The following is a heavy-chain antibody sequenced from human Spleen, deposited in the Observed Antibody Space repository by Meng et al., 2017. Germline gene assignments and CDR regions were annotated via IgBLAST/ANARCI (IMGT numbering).Heavy chain of an antibody. CDR1: GGAVSSGSYH. CDR3: ARSAYCNGDCYSGYWYFDL. CDR2: IYYSGST. Sequence: HVPLCGSGPGLVRPSETLSLTCTVSGGAVSSGSYHWRWIRQPPGKGLEWIGYIYYSGSTKYNPSLKSRVTISIDTSKNQFSLKLSSVTAADTAVYYCARSAYCNGDCYSGYWYFDLWGRGTLVTVSS. V-gene: IGHV4-61*01. D-gene: IGHD2-21*02. J-gene: IGHJ2*01.